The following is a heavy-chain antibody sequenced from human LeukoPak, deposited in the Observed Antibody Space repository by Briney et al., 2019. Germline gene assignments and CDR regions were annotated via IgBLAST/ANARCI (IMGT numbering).Heavy chain of an antibody. D-gene: IGHD2-15*01. CDR1: GFTFSSYG. CDR3: ANIRGYGYYFNY. J-gene: IGHJ4*02. CDR2: ISYDGSNK. V-gene: IGHV3-30*18. Sequence: SGGSLRLSCAASGFTFSSYGMHWVRQAPGKGLEWVAVISYDGSNKYYADSVRGRFTISRDNSKNTLYLQMNSLRAEDTAVYYCANIRGYGYYFNYWGQGTLVTVSS.